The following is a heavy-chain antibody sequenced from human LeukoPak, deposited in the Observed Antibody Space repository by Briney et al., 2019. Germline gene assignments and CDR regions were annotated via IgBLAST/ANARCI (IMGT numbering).Heavy chain of an antibody. V-gene: IGHV3-11*05. CDR3: ARELGISRAFDI. Sequence: GGSLRLSCAGSGFTFSDYYMAWIRQTPGKGLQRISYISRGRDDKAYADSVKGRFTISRDNGKNSLYLQVNSLTADDTAVYYCARELGISRAFDIWGQGTMVTVSS. D-gene: IGHD6-6*01. J-gene: IGHJ3*02. CDR2: ISRGRDDK. CDR1: GFTFSDYY.